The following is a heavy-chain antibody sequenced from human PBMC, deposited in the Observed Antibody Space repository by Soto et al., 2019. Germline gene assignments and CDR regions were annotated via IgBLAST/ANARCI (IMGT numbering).Heavy chain of an antibody. V-gene: IGHV3-15*01. CDR3: TADGDDYGDYLNWFDP. J-gene: IGHJ5*02. CDR1: GFTFSNAW. D-gene: IGHD4-17*01. Sequence: PGGSPRLSCAASGFTFSNAWISWVRQAPGKGLEWVGRIKSKTDGGTTDYAAPVKGRFTISRDDSKNTLYLQMNSLKTEDTAVYYCTADGDDYGDYLNWFDPWGQGTLVTVSS. CDR2: IKSKTDGGTT.